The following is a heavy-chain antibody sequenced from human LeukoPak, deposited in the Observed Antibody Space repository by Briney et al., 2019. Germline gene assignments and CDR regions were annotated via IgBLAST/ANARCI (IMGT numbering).Heavy chain of an antibody. D-gene: IGHD1/OR15-1a*01. J-gene: IGHJ4*02. Sequence: GGSLRLSCAASGFTFNNYWMSWVRQAPGKGLEWVANIKQDGSVLYYVESVKGRFTISRDNAKNSLYLRMTSLRAEDTAVYYCARDPGRTGFDYCGQGTLVTVSS. CDR2: IKQDGSVL. CDR1: GFTFNNYW. CDR3: ARDPGRTGFDY. V-gene: IGHV3-7*03.